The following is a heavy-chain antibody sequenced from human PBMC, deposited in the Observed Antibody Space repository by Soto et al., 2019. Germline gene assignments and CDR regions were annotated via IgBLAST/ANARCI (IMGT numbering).Heavy chain of an antibody. D-gene: IGHD3-10*01. Sequence: GGSLRLSCAASGFTFSSYAMNWVRQAPGKGLEWVSGISGSDGSTYYADSVKGRFTISRDNSKNTLYLQMNSLRAEDTAVYYCAKDSRVTMVRGVIIPPGYWGQGTLVTVSS. CDR2: ISGSDGST. CDR3: AKDSRVTMVRGVIIPPGY. J-gene: IGHJ4*02. CDR1: GFTFSSYA. V-gene: IGHV3-23*01.